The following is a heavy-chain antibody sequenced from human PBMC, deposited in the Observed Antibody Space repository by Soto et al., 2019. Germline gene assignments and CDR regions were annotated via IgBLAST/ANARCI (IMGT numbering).Heavy chain of an antibody. Sequence: SETLSLTCTVSGGSISSYYWSWIRQPPGKGLEWIGYIYYSGTTNYNPSLKSRVTMSIDTSKNQFSLKLSSVTAADTAVYYCGRAALKHGGAPWGQGTPVPVSS. CDR1: GGSISSYY. J-gene: IGHJ5*02. CDR3: GRAALKHGGAP. CDR2: IYYSGTT. V-gene: IGHV4-59*01. D-gene: IGHD4-17*01.